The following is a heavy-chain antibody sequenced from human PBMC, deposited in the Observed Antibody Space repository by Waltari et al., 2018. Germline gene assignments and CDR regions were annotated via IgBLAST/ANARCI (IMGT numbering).Heavy chain of an antibody. CDR3: ARCRQVGYCSGGSLDY. Sequence: EVQLVESGGGLVQPGGSLRLSCAASGFTFSSYEMNWVSQAPGKGLEWVSYISCSGSTIYYADSVKGRFTISRDNAKNSLYLQMNSLRAEDTAVYYCARCRQVGYCSGGSLDYWGQGTLVTVSS. J-gene: IGHJ4*02. CDR1: GFTFSSYE. CDR2: ISCSGSTI. D-gene: IGHD2-15*01. V-gene: IGHV3-48*03.